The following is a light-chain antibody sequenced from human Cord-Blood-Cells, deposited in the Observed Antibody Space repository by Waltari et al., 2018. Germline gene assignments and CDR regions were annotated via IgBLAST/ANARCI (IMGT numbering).Light chain of an antibody. Sequence: DIHMTPSPSSVSASVGDRVTITCRASQVISSWLAWYQQKPGKAPKLLIYAASSLQSGVPSKFGGSGSGTDFTRAISSLQPEDFATYYWQQANSFPLTFGGGTKVEIK. CDR2: AAS. V-gene: IGKV1-12*01. CDR1: QVISSW. J-gene: IGKJ4*01. CDR3: QQANSFPLT.